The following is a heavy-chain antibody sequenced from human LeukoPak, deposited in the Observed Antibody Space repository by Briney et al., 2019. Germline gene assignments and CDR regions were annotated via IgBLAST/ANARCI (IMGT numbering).Heavy chain of an antibody. Sequence: SETLSLTCTVSGYSISSGYYWGWIRQPPGKGLEWIGSIYHSGSTYYNPSLESRVTISVDTSKNQFSLKLSSVTAADTAVYYCASTPIGYDFWSGYPDINYYYYMDVWGKGTTVTVSS. D-gene: IGHD3-3*01. CDR3: ASTPIGYDFWSGYPDINYYYYMDV. J-gene: IGHJ6*03. CDR2: IYHSGST. CDR1: GYSISSGYY. V-gene: IGHV4-38-2*02.